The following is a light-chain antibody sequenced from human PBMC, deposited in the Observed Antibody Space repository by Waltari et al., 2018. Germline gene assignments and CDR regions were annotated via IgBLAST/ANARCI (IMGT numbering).Light chain of an antibody. Sequence: DIQMTQSPSTLSASVGDRVTITCRASQSISSWLAWYQQKPGNAPKILIYKASSLESGVQSRFSGSGSGTEFTLTISSLQPDDFATYYCQQYKTFPPWTFGQGTKVEIK. CDR2: KAS. CDR3: QQYKTFPPWT. J-gene: IGKJ1*01. CDR1: QSISSW. V-gene: IGKV1-5*03.